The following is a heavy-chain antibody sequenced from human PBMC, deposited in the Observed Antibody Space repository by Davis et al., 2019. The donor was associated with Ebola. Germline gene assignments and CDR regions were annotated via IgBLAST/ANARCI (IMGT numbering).Heavy chain of an antibody. CDR3: AKEWILGYCSSTSCYDHYYMDV. CDR2: IYSGGST. V-gene: IGHV3-53*05. J-gene: IGHJ6*03. D-gene: IGHD2-2*01. CDR1: GFTVSSNY. Sequence: GESLKISCAASGFTVSSNYMSWVRQAPGKGLEWVSVIYSGGSTYYADSVKGRFTISRDNSKNTLYLQMNSLRAEDTAVYYCAKEWILGYCSSTSCYDHYYMDVWGKGTTVTVSS.